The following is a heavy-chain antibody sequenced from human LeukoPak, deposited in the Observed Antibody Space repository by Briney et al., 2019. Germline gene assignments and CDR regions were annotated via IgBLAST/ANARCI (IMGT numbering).Heavy chain of an antibody. CDR3: ARGNSFSYPD. Sequence: GGSLRLSYAASGFTFTSFWMHWVRQAPGQGLVWVSRINNDGSGTSYADSVKGRFTISRDNAKNTLFLQMNSLRAEDTAVYYCARGNSFSYPDWGQGTLVTVSS. D-gene: IGHD3-16*02. J-gene: IGHJ4*02. V-gene: IGHV3-74*01. CDR2: INNDGSGT. CDR1: GFTFTSFW.